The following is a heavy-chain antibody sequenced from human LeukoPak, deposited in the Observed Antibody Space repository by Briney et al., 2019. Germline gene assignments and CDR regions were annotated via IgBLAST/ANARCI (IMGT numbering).Heavy chain of an antibody. V-gene: IGHV1-69*13. D-gene: IGHD3-10*01. CDR1: GGTFSSYA. CDR3: ARDRYYGSGTPGP. CDR2: IIPIFGTV. J-gene: IGHJ5*02. Sequence: ASVKVSCKASGGTFSSYAISWVRQAPGQGLEWMGGIIPIFGTVNYAQKFQGRVTITADESTSTAYMELSSLRSEDTAVYYCARDRYYGSGTPGPWGQGTLVTVSS.